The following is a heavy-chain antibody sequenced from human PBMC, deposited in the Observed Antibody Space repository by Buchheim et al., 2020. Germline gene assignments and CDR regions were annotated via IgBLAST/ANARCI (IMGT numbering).Heavy chain of an antibody. CDR1: GFTFSSYG. J-gene: IGHJ6*02. V-gene: IGHV3-23*04. D-gene: IGHD3-10*01. CDR3: AKDYYGSGSYSYYYYGMDV. CDR2: ISGSGGST. Sequence: VQLVESGGGVVQPGRSLRLSCAASGFTFSSYGMHWVRQAPGKGLEWVSAISGSGGSTYYADSVKGRFTISRDNSKNTLYLQMNSLRAEDTAVYYCAKDYYGSGSYSYYYYGMDVWGQGTT.